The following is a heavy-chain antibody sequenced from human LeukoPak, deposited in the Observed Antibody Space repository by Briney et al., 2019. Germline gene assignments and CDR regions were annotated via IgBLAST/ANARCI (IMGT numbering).Heavy chain of an antibody. Sequence: PSETLSLTCTVSGVSISGNYWSWIRQPPGKGLEWIGSIYHFGNTYYNPSLKSRVTISVDTSKNQFSLKLSSVTAADTAVYYCARTPAAMYWFDPWGQGTLVTVSS. CDR2: IYHFGNT. J-gene: IGHJ5*02. D-gene: IGHD2-2*01. CDR3: ARTPAAMYWFDP. V-gene: IGHV4-38-2*02. CDR1: GVSISGNY.